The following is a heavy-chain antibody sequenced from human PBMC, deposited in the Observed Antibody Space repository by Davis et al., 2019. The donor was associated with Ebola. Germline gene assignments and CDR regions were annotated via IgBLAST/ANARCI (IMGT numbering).Heavy chain of an antibody. CDR3: TTVTYDFWSGYYTR. CDR2: IKSKADGGTT. D-gene: IGHD3-3*01. V-gene: IGHV3-15*01. Sequence: GESLKISCAASGFTFSNAWMSWVRQAPGKGLQWVGRIKSKADGGTTEYAAPVKGRFTISRDDSKNTLYLQMNSLKTEDTAVYYCTTVTYDFWSGYYTRWGQGTLVTVSS. CDR1: GFTFSNAW. J-gene: IGHJ4*02.